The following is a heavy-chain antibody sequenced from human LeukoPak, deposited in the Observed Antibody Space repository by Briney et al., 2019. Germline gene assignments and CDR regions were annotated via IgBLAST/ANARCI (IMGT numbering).Heavy chain of an antibody. V-gene: IGHV1-2*02. Sequence: ASVKVSCKASVYTFTGYYMHWVRQAPGQGLEWMGWINPNSGGTNYAQKFQGRVTMTRDTSISTAYMELSRLRSDDTAVYYCARAEGWLPPYNFDYWGQGTLVTVSS. CDR2: INPNSGGT. D-gene: IGHD5-24*01. CDR3: ARAEGWLPPYNFDY. J-gene: IGHJ4*02. CDR1: VYTFTGYY.